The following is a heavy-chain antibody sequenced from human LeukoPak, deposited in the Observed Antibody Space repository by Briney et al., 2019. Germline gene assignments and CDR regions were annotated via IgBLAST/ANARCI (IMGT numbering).Heavy chain of an antibody. J-gene: IGHJ6*03. CDR1: GFTFSNYF. CDR2: IKPDGSWE. Sequence: RGSLRLSCAASGFTFSNYFMSWVRQTPGKGLEWVANIKPDGSWETYVDSVKGRFTISRDNGKNSLYLQMNSLRAEDTAVFYCVRDYYYYIDVWGKGTTVTVSS. V-gene: IGHV3-7*01. CDR3: VRDYYYYIDV.